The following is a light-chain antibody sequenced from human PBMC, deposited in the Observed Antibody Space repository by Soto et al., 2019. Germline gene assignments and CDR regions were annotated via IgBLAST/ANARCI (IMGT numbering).Light chain of an antibody. V-gene: IGKV3-20*01. CDR3: QHFGSSPGT. CDR1: QSIVANY. CDR2: DIS. J-gene: IGKJ1*01. Sequence: EIVLTQSPGTLSLSPGEGATLSCRVSQSIVANYLAWYQQKPGQSPRLLIYDISTRATGVPDRFSGSGSRTDFTLTINGLEPEDSAVYYCQHFGSSPGTFGQGTKVEVK.